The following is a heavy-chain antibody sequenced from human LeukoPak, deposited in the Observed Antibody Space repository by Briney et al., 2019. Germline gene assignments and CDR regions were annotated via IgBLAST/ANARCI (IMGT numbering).Heavy chain of an antibody. D-gene: IGHD6-13*01. CDR2: INHSGST. Sequence: KPSETLSLTCAVYGGSFSGYYWSWIRQPPGKGLEWIGEINHSGSTNCNPSLKSRVNISVDTSKNQFSLKLSSVTAADTAVYYCARALWIAAAGIDYWGQGTLVTVSS. CDR3: ARALWIAAAGIDY. V-gene: IGHV4-34*01. CDR1: GGSFSGYY. J-gene: IGHJ4*02.